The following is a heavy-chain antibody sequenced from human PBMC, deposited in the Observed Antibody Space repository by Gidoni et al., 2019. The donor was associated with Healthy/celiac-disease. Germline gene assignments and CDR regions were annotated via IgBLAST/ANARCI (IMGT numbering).Heavy chain of an antibody. J-gene: IGHJ5*02. CDR2: IIPIFGTA. D-gene: IGHD5-18*01. CDR1: GGTFSSYA. CDR3: ARVVEDPRGGYSYGLNWFDP. V-gene: IGHV1-69*01. Sequence: QVQLVQSGAEVKKPGSSVKVSCKASGGTFSSYAISWVRQAPGQGLEWMGGIIPIFGTANYAQKFQGRVTITADESTSTAYMELSSLRSEDTAVYYCARVVEDPRGGYSYGLNWFDPWGQGTLVTVSS.